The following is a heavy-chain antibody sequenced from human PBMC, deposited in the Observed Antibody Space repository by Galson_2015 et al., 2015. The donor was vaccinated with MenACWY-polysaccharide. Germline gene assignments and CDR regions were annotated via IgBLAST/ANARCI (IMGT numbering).Heavy chain of an antibody. CDR2: MNQDGSTK. V-gene: IGHV3-7*01. CDR1: GFSFNNHW. D-gene: IGHD2-2*01. CDR3: ARGRLPGAMDF. J-gene: IGHJ4*02. Sequence: SLRLSCAASGFSFNNHWMNWVRQAPGKGLEWVANMNQDGSTKYSIDSVKGRFTISRDNAKNSLSLQMNSLRGDDTAVYYCARGRLPGAMDFWGQGTLVTVSS.